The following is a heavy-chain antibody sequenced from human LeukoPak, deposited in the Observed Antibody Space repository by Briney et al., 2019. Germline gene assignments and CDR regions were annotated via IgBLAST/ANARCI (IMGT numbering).Heavy chain of an antibody. D-gene: IGHD3-22*01. CDR3: TTFHYYDSSGIVDY. CDR2: IKSKTDGGTT. CDR1: GFTFSNAW. J-gene: IGHJ4*02. V-gene: IGHV3-15*07. Sequence: SGGSLRLSCAASGFTFSNAWMNWVRQAPGKGLEWVGRIKSKTDGGTTDYAAPVKGRFTISRDDSKNTLYLQMNSLKTEDTAVYYCTTFHYYDSSGIVDYWGQGTLVTVSS.